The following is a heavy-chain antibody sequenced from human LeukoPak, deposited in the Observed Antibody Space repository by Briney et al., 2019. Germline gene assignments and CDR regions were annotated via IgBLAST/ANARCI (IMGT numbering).Heavy chain of an antibody. J-gene: IGHJ3*02. CDR2: INHSGIT. Sequence: PSETLSLTCAVYGGSFSGYYWSWIRQPPGKGLEWIGEINHSGITNYNPSLKSRVTISVDTSKNQFSLKLSSVTAADTAVYYCALLITIIGVSAFDIWGQGRMVTVCS. CDR1: GGSFSGYY. V-gene: IGHV4-34*01. D-gene: IGHD3-22*01. CDR3: ALLITIIGVSAFDI.